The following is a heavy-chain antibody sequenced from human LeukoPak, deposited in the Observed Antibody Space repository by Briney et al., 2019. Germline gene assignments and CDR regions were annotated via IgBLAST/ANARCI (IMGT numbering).Heavy chain of an antibody. J-gene: IGHJ6*03. Sequence: SETLSLTCTVSGGSITSNYWSWIRQPPGKGLEWIGYIYYSGSTNCNPSLKSRVTISIDTSKKQFSLKLSSVSAADTAVYYCARDSYGDFDYMDVWGKGTTVTVSS. CDR3: ARDSYGDFDYMDV. D-gene: IGHD4-17*01. CDR1: GGSITSNY. V-gene: IGHV4-59*13. CDR2: IYYSGST.